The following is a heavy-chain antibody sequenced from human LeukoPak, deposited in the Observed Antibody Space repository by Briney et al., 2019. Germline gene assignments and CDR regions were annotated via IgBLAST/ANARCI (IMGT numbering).Heavy chain of an antibody. V-gene: IGHV3-15*01. CDR3: TTYYDFWSGYGKNFDY. CDR1: GFTFSSYS. CDR2: IKSKTDGGTT. J-gene: IGHJ4*02. D-gene: IGHD3-3*01. Sequence: GGSLRLSCAASGFTFSSYSMNWVRQAPGKGLEWVGRIKSKTDGGTTDYAAPVKGRFTISRDDSKNTLYLQMNSLKTEDTAVYYCTTYYDFWSGYGKNFDYWGQGTLVTVSS.